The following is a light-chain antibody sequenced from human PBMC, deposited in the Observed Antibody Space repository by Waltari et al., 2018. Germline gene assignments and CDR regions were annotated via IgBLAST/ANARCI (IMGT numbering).Light chain of an antibody. CDR1: QSLLRSTGYNF. CDR3: MQALHTPTT. V-gene: IGKV2-28*01. CDR2: LGS. J-gene: IGKJ3*01. Sequence: DIVMTQSPLSLSVTPGEPASISCRSSQSLLRSTGYNFLDWYVQKPGQPPPLLISLGSDRASGVPDRFSGSGTGTDFTLKISRVEAEDVGIYYCMQALHTPTTFGPGTKVDIK.